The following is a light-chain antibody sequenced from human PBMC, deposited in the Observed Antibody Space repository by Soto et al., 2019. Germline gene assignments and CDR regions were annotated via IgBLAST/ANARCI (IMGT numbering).Light chain of an antibody. CDR1: QSVSSN. J-gene: IGKJ1*01. V-gene: IGKV3-15*01. CDR2: GAS. CDR3: QHYNNWPPWT. Sequence: EIVMTQSPATLSVSPGERATLSCRASQSVSSNLAWYQQKPGQAPRLLIYGASTRATGIPARFSGSGSGTEFXXXXXXLQSXDFAIYYCQHYNNWPPWTFGQGTKVEIK.